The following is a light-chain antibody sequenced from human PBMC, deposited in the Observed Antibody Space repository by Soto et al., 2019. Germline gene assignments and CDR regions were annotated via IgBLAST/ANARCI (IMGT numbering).Light chain of an antibody. V-gene: IGKV3-15*01. CDR3: QQYYDWPIT. Sequence: EIGMTQSPATLSVSPGERATLSCRTSQSVSSNLAWYQQKPGQAPRLLIYGASTRATGIPAMFSGSGSGTEFTLTISSLQSEDFAVYYCQQYYDWPITFGQGTRPET. CDR1: QSVSSN. J-gene: IGKJ5*01. CDR2: GAS.